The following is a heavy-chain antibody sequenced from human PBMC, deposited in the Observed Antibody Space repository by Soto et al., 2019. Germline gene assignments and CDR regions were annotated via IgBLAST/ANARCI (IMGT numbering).Heavy chain of an antibody. CDR1: GYTFTSYG. V-gene: IGHV1-18*01. CDR2: ISAYSGNT. J-gene: IGHJ5*02. D-gene: IGHD3-3*01. CDR3: ARITIFGVVRRGFDP. Sequence: ASVKVSCKASGYTFTSYGISWVRQAPGQGLEWMGWISAYSGNTNYAQKLQGRVTMTTDTSTSTAYMELRSLRSDDTAVYYCARITIFGVVRRGFDPWGQGTLVTVSS.